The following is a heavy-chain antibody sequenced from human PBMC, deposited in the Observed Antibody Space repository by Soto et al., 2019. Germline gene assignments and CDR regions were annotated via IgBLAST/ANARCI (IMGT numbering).Heavy chain of an antibody. CDR1: GGSISSYY. J-gene: IGHJ4*02. Sequence: SETLSLTCTVSGGSISSYYWSWIRQPPGKGLEWIGYIYYSGSTNYNPSLKSRGTISVDTSKNQFSLKLSSVTAPDTAVYYCARRYGASFDYWGQGTLVTVS. CDR3: ARRYGASFDY. V-gene: IGHV4-59*01. D-gene: IGHD4-17*01. CDR2: IYYSGST.